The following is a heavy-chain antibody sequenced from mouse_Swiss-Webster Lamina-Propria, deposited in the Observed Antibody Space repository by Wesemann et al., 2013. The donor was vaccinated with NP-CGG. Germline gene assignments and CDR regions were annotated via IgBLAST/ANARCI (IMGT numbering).Heavy chain of an antibody. CDR3: AKGTTVEPLDY. V-gene: IGHV1-69*02. J-gene: IGHJ2*01. D-gene: IGHD1-1*01. Sequence: QVQLQQPGAELVKPGAPVKLSCKASGYTFTSYWMNWVKQRPGRGLEWIGRIDPSDSETHYNQKFKDKATLTVDKSSSTAYIQLSSLTSEDSAVYYCAKGTTVEPLDYWGQGTTLTVSS. CDR2: IDPSDSET. CDR1: GYTFTSYW.